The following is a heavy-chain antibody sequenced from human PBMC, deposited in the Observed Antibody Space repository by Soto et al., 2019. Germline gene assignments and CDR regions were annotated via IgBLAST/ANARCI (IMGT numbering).Heavy chain of an antibody. CDR3: AREKRANGYFDY. Sequence: EVQLVESGGALVQTGGSLRLSSAASGFTLSAYWMSWVRQAPGKGLEWVANIKQAGSEKYYVDSVNGRFIISRDDAKNSLFLEVNSLRVEDTAVYYCAREKRANGYFDYWGQGTLVTVSS. J-gene: IGHJ4*02. CDR1: GFTLSAYW. CDR2: IKQAGSEK. V-gene: IGHV3-7*01. D-gene: IGHD6-25*01.